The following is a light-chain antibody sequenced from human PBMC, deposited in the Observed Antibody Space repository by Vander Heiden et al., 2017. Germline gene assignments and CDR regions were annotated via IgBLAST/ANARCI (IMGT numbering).Light chain of an antibody. CDR2: EGS. J-gene: IGLJ2*01. CDR1: SSDVGGYHY. Sequence: QSALTQPPSASGSPGQSVTISCPGTSSDVGGYHYVSCYHQHPGKAPKRMIYEGSKRPSGVPDRFSGSKSGNTASRTGSGLQAEDEADYYCSSDAGSNNLVFGGGTKLTVL. CDR3: SSDAGSNNLV. V-gene: IGLV2-8*01.